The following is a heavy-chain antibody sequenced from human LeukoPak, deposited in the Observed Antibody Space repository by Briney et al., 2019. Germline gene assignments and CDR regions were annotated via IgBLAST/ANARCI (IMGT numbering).Heavy chain of an antibody. D-gene: IGHD5-12*01. CDR1: GFTFSSYS. J-gene: IGHJ3*02. V-gene: IGHV3-21*01. Sequence: GGSLRLSCAASGFTFSSYSMNWVRQAPGKGLEWVSSISSSSYIYYADSVKGRFTISRDNAKNSLYLQMNSLRAEDTAVYYCARDRVDIVATGAFDIWGQGTMVTVS. CDR2: ISSSSYI. CDR3: ARDRVDIVATGAFDI.